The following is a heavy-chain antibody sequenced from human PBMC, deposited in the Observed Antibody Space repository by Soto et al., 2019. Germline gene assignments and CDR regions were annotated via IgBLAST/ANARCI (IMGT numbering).Heavy chain of an antibody. CDR1: GYTFTSYY. CDR3: ARKALWSGYPSYSYYYGMDV. J-gene: IGHJ6*02. D-gene: IGHD3-3*01. Sequence: ASVKVSCKASGYTFTSYYMHWVRQAPGQGLEWMGIINPSGGSTSYAQKFQGRVTMTRDTSTSTVYMELSSLRSEDTAVYYCARKALWSGYPSYSYYYGMDVWGQGTTVTVSS. V-gene: IGHV1-46*01. CDR2: INPSGGST.